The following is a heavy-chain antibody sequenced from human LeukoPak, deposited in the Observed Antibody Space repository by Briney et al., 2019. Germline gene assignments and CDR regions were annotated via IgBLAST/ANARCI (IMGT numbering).Heavy chain of an antibody. D-gene: IGHD5-18*01. CDR2: MNPNSGNT. J-gene: IGHJ4*02. CDR1: GYTFTSYD. CDR3: ARGRGYSYGSKDFDY. Sequence: ASVKVSCKASGYTFTSYDINWVRQATGQGLEWMGWMNPNSGNTGYAQKFQGRVTITRNTSISTAYMELSSLRPEDTAVYYCARGRGYSYGSKDFDYWGQGTLVTVSS. V-gene: IGHV1-8*03.